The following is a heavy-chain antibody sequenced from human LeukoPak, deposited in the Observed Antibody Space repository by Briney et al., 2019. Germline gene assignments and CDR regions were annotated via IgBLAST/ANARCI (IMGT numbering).Heavy chain of an antibody. D-gene: IGHD2-2*01. J-gene: IGHJ6*03. CDR1: GGSISSYY. V-gene: IGHV4-59*01. Sequence: ASETLSLTCTVSGGSISSYYWSWIRQPPGKGLEWIGYIYYSGSTNYNPSLKSRVTISVDTSKNQFSLKLSSVTAADTAVYYCARDGGCGSSTSCPDYYYYYYMDVWGKGTTVTVSS. CDR3: ARDGGCGSSTSCPDYYYYYYMDV. CDR2: IYYSGST.